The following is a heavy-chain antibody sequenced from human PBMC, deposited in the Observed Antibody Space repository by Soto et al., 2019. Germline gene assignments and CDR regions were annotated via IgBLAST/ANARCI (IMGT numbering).Heavy chain of an antibody. D-gene: IGHD5-12*01. Sequence: GASVKVSCKASGYTFTSYYIHWVRQAPVVGLEWMALIKPGGSYTTYAQKFQGRVTLTRDTSTSTVYMELSRLRSDDTDVYYCAREWSGYDFDGLDVWGQGTTVTVS. CDR1: GYTFTSYY. J-gene: IGHJ6*02. V-gene: IGHV1-46*01. CDR3: AREWSGYDFDGLDV. CDR2: IKPGGSYT.